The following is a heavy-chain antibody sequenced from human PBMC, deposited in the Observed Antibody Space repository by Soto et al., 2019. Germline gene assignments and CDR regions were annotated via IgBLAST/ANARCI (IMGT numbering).Heavy chain of an antibody. J-gene: IGHJ3*02. CDR2: ISSSSSYI. V-gene: IGHV3-21*01. D-gene: IGHD3-16*02. Sequence: PGGSLRLSCAASGFTFSSYSMNWVRQAPGKGLEWVSSISSSSSYIYYADSVKGRFTISRDNAKNSLYLQMNSLRAEDTAVYYCAREGASMITFGGVIAPIDAFDIWAKGQWSPSPQ. CDR3: AREGASMITFGGVIAPIDAFDI. CDR1: GFTFSSYS.